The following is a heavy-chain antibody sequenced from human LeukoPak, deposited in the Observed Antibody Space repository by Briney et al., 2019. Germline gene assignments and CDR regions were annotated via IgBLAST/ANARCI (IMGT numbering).Heavy chain of an antibody. Sequence: ASVKVSYKASGYTFTSYDINWVRQATGQGLEWMGWMNPNSGNTGYAQKFQGRVTMTRNTSISTAYMELSSLRSEDTAVYYCARSHYDFWSGYQLYYFDYWGQGTLVTVSS. J-gene: IGHJ4*02. CDR1: GYTFTSYD. CDR3: ARSHYDFWSGYQLYYFDY. CDR2: MNPNSGNT. V-gene: IGHV1-8*01. D-gene: IGHD3-3*01.